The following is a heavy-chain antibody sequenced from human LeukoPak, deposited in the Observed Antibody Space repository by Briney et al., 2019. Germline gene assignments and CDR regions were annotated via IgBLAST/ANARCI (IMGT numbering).Heavy chain of an antibody. CDR3: ATWGFWSAPLDY. CDR2: ISGSGGST. Sequence: GGSPRLSCAASGFTFSSYAMSWVRQAPGKGLEWVSAISGSGGSTYYADSVKGRFTISRGNSKNTLYLQMNSLRAEDTAVYYCATWGFWSAPLDYWGQGTLVIVSS. CDR1: GFTFSSYA. V-gene: IGHV3-23*01. J-gene: IGHJ4*02. D-gene: IGHD3-3*01.